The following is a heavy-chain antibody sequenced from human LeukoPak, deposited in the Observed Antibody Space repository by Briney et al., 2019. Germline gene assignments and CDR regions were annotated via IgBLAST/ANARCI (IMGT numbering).Heavy chain of an antibody. CDR3: ASGFSSSPDY. Sequence: ASVKVSCKASGYTFTSYYMHWVRQAPGQGLEWMGIINPSGGSTSYAQKFQGRVTITTDESTSTAYMELSSLRSEDTAVYYCASGFSSSPDYWGQGTLVTVSS. CDR1: GYTFTSYY. D-gene: IGHD6-6*01. V-gene: IGHV1-46*01. J-gene: IGHJ4*02. CDR2: INPSGGST.